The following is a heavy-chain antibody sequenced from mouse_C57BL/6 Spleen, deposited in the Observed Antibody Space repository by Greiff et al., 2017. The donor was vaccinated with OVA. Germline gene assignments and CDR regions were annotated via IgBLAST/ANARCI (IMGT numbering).Heavy chain of an antibody. J-gene: IGHJ3*01. CDR2: IHPSDSDT. CDR1: GYTFTSYW. V-gene: IGHV1-74*01. CDR3: ARDYYYDLFAY. Sequence: VQLQQPGAELVKPGASVKVSCKASGYTFTSYWMHWVKQRPGQGLEWIGRIHPSDSDTNYNQKFKGKATLTVDKSSSTAYVQLSRLTSEDAAVYYCARDYYYDLFAYWGQGTLVTGSA. D-gene: IGHD2-4*01.